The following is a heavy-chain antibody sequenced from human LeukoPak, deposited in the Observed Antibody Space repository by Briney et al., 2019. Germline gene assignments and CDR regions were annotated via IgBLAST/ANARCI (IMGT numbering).Heavy chain of an antibody. CDR3: ARESEAAGTYYLDH. J-gene: IGHJ4*02. CDR1: GFTFSEYW. CDR2: IHKDGHNT. Sequence: PGGSLRLSCAVSGFTFSEYWMHWVRQAPGKGLMWVPRIHKDGHNTWYADSVKGRFTISRDNAKNTVYLQLNSLRVEDTAVYYCARESEAAGTYYLDHWGQGNLVTVSS. D-gene: IGHD6-25*01. V-gene: IGHV3-74*01.